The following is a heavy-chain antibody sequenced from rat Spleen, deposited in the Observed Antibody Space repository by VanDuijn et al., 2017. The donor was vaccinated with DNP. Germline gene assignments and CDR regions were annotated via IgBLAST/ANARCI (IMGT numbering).Heavy chain of an antibody. J-gene: IGHJ3*01. CDR3: TRPYSSYISNWFAY. V-gene: IGHV2-30*01. D-gene: IGHD1-2*01. CDR2: IWTGGNT. Sequence: QVQLKESGPGLVQPSQTLSLTCTVSGFSLTSYNVHWVRQPTGKGLEWMGIIWTGGNTDYNSTLKSRLSISRDTSKSQVFLQVNSLHTEDTAIYFCTRPYSSYISNWFAYWGQGTLVTVSS. CDR1: GFSLTSYN.